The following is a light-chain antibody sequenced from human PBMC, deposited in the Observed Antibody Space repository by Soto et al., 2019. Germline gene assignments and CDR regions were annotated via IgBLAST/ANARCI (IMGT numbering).Light chain of an antibody. V-gene: IGKV1-5*03. J-gene: IGKJ1*01. CDR3: QHYNSYSEA. CDR2: KAS. CDR1: QTISSW. Sequence: DIQMTQSPSTLSGSVGDRVTITSRASQTISSWLAWYQQKPGKAPKLMIYKASTLKSGVPSRFSGSGSGTECTLTISSLQPDDVATYYCQHYNSYSEALGQGTKVDIK.